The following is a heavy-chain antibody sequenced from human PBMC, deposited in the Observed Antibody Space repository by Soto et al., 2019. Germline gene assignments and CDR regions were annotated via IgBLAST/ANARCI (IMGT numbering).Heavy chain of an antibody. CDR2: ISVYNGNT. J-gene: IGHJ2*01. V-gene: IGHV1-18*01. Sequence: QGLEWIGWISVYNGNTKYSQKFQGRVTMTTDTSTSTAYMELRSLRSDDTAVYYCARAVKYYDILTGYSEDWYFDLWGCGPPFTVSS. CDR3: ARAVKYYDILTGYSEDWYFDL. D-gene: IGHD3-9*01.